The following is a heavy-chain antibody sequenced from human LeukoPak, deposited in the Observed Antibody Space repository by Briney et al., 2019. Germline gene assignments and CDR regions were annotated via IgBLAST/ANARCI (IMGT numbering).Heavy chain of an antibody. J-gene: IGHJ6*03. V-gene: IGHV4-34*01. CDR3: ARDMTTLSYYYYYYMDV. D-gene: IGHD4-11*01. Sequence: SETLSLTCAVYGGSFSGYYWSWIRQPPGKGLEWIGSIYHSGSTYYNPSLKSRVTISVDTSKNQFSLKLSSVTAADTAVYYCARDMTTLSYYYYYYMDVWGKGTTVTVSS. CDR2: IYHSGST. CDR1: GGSFSGYY.